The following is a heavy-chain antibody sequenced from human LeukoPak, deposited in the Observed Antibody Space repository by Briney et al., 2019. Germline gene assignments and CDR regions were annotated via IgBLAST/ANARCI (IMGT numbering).Heavy chain of an antibody. Sequence: GASVNVSCKASGYIFNAYYLHWVRQAPGQGLEWMGWINPTSGGTNYAQQFQGSVTLTRDTSISTASMELSRLRSDDTAVYYCARERANSFDTWGQGTLVTVSS. CDR1: GYIFNAYY. CDR3: ARERANSFDT. J-gene: IGHJ5*02. V-gene: IGHV1-2*02. CDR2: INPTSGGT.